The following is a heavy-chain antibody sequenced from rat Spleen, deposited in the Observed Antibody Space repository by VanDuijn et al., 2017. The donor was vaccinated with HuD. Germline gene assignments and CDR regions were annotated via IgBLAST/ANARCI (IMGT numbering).Heavy chain of an antibody. Sequence: QVQLKESGPGLMQPSETLSLTCTVTDFSLSSNGVGWVRQPLGEGLVWMGTIWTEGSTNYNSAVQSRLSISRDTSKSQVFLKMNSLQTEDTATYYCARFGVEFEYWGQGVMVTVSS. CDR3: ARFGVEFEY. D-gene: IGHD4-6*01. CDR2: IWTEGST. V-gene: IGHV2-72*01. J-gene: IGHJ2*01. CDR1: DFSLSSNG.